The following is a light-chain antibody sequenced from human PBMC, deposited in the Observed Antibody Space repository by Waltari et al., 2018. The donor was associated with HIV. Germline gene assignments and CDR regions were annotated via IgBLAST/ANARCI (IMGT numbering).Light chain of an antibody. CDR3: QQYNNWPPKGLT. Sequence: ERVMTQSPATLSVSPGERATLSCRASQSVSSNLAWYQQKPGLAPRLLIYDTSTRATDISARFSGSGSGTEFTLTISSLQSEDSAVYYCQQYNNWPPKGLTFGGGTKVEIK. V-gene: IGKV3-15*01. CDR1: QSVSSN. CDR2: DTS. J-gene: IGKJ4*01.